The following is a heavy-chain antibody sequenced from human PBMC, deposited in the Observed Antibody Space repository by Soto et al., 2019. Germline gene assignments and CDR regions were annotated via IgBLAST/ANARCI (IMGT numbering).Heavy chain of an antibody. CDR3: ARWESRYGTNYFDY. D-gene: IGHD5-18*01. CDR2: IYYSGST. J-gene: IGHJ4*02. V-gene: IGHV4-39*01. CDR1: GGSISSSSYY. Sequence: ASETLSLTCTVSGGSISSSSYYWGWIRQPPGKGLEWIGSIYYSGSTYYNPSLKSRVTISVDTSKNQFSLKLSSVTAADTAVYYCARWESRYGTNYFDYWGQGTLVTVSS.